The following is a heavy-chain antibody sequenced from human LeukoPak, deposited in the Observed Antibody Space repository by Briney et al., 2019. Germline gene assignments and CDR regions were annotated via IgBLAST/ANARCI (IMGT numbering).Heavy chain of an antibody. D-gene: IGHD1-1*01. V-gene: IGHV3-7*01. CDR2: IKEDGSGK. J-gene: IGHJ4*02. CDR3: ASDRDYNFGY. CDR1: GFIFSSYL. Sequence: PGGSLRLSCAASGFIFSSYLMSWVRQAPGKGLEWVANIKEDGSGKYYVDSVKGRFTISRDNAKNSLFLQMDSLRVDDTAVYYCASDRDYNFGYWGQGTLVTVSS.